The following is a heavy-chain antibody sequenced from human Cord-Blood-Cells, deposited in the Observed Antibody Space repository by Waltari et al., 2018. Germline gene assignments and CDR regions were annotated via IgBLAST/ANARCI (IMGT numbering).Heavy chain of an antibody. CDR1: GGSFSGYY. J-gene: IGHJ6*02. D-gene: IGHD1-1*01. Sequence: QVQLQQWGAGLLKPSETLSLTCAVYGGSFSGYYWSWIRQPPGKGLEWIGEINHSGSTNYNPSLKSRVTISVDTSKNQFSLKLSSVTAADTAVYYCARGRYRTTGTAPYYYYYGMDVWGQGTTVTVSS. CDR2: INHSGST. V-gene: IGHV4-34*01. CDR3: ARGRYRTTGTAPYYYYYGMDV.